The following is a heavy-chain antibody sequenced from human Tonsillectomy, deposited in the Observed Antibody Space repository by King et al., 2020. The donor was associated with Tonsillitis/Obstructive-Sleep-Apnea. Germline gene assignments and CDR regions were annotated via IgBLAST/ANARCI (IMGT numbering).Heavy chain of an antibody. CDR3: AGGMVEGNYDPTYYYMAV. D-gene: IGHD4-11*01. J-gene: IGHJ6*03. V-gene: IGHV3-11*05. CDR2: ISSSSSYT. Sequence: VQLVESGGGLVKPGGSLRLSCAASGFTFSDYYMSWIRQAPGKGLEWVSYISSSSSYTNYADSVKGRFTISRDNAKNSLYLQMNSLRAEDTAVYYCAGGMVEGNYDPTYYYMAVGGKGTPVTASS. CDR1: GFTFSDYY.